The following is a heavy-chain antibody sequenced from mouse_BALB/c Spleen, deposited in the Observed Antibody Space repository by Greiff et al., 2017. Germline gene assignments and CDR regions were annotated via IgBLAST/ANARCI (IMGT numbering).Heavy chain of an antibody. V-gene: IGHV5-12-2*01. Sequence: EVMLVESGGGLVQPGGSLKLSCAASGFTFSSYTMSWVRQTPEKRLEWVAYISNGGGSTYYPDSVKGRFTISRDNAKNTLCLQMSSLKSEDTAMYYCARHEDGNYVDYYAMDYWGQGTTVTVSS. CDR3: ARHEDGNYVDYYAMDY. CDR2: ISNGGGST. D-gene: IGHD2-1*01. J-gene: IGHJ4*01. CDR1: GFTFSSYT.